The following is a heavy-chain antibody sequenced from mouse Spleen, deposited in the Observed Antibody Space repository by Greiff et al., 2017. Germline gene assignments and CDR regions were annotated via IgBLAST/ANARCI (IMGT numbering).Heavy chain of an antibody. J-gene: IGHJ2*01. CDR2: ISSGGSYT. CDR3: ARLGGKGY. Sequence: EVQGVESGGDLVKPGGSLKLSCAASGFTFSSYGMSWVRQTPDKRLEWVATISSGGSYTYYPDSVKGRFTISRDNAKNTLYLQMSSLKSEDTAMYYCARLGGKGYWGQGTTLTVSS. V-gene: IGHV5-6*01. CDR1: GFTFSSYG. D-gene: IGHD4-1*01.